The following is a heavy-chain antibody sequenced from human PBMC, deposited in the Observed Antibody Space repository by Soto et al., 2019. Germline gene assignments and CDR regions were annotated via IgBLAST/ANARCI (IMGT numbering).Heavy chain of an antibody. Sequence: QVQLQQWGAGLLKPSETLSLTCAVYGGSFSGYYWSWIRQPPGKGLEWIGEINHSGSTNYNPSLKSRVNISVDTSKNQFSLKLSSVTAADTAVYYCARGGGDYYYYMDVWGKGTTVTVSS. J-gene: IGHJ6*03. D-gene: IGHD2-21*01. CDR1: GGSFSGYY. V-gene: IGHV4-34*01. CDR3: ARGGGDYYYYMDV. CDR2: INHSGST.